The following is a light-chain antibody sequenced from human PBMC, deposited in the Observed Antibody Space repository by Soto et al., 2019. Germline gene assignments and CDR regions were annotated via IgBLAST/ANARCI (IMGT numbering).Light chain of an antibody. CDR1: QSVASRN. J-gene: IGKJ1*01. Sequence: EIVLTQSPGTLSLSPGERATLFCRASQSVASRNLAWYQQKSGQAPRLLMYGASSRAIHTPDRFSGTESGTDFTLTISGLEPEDFAVYYCQHFGDSLWTFGQGTKVEI. CDR3: QHFGDSLWT. CDR2: GAS. V-gene: IGKV3-20*01.